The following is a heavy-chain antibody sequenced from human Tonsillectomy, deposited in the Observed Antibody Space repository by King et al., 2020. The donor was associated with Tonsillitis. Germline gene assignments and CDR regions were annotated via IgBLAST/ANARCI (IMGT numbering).Heavy chain of an antibody. V-gene: IGHV3-23*04. Sequence: EVQLVESGGGLVQPGGSLRLSCAASGFTFSYYGMSWVRQAPGKGLEWVSVISGTGGSTYYADSVKGRFTISRDNSKNTLYLQMNSLRAEETAVYYCAKDPTAHAAYYYYAMDVWGQGTTVTVSS. J-gene: IGHJ6*02. CDR2: ISGTGGST. CDR1: GFTFSYYG. CDR3: AKDPTAHAAYYYYAMDV.